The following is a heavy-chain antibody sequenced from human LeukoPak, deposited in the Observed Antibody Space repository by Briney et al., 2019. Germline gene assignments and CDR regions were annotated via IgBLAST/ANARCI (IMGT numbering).Heavy chain of an antibody. J-gene: IGHJ3*02. CDR2: IWYDGSQR. Sequence: GGSLRLSCAASGFSFSKYGLHWVRQAPGKGLQWVAMIWYDGSQRYYVDSVKGRLPIYRDSSKNTMFLQMNSLTDEDTAVYYCAIENFDSGGPGSGSPAFDIWGQGTMVSVSS. CDR3: AIENFDSGGPGSGSPAFDI. CDR1: GFSFSKYG. V-gene: IGHV3-30*02. D-gene: IGHD3-22*01.